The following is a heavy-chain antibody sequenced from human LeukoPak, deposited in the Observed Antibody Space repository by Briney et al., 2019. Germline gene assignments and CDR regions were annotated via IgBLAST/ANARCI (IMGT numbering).Heavy chain of an antibody. CDR1: GFTFSSYG. CDR3: ARGGLGLGNYFNY. CDR2: ISYDGSNK. D-gene: IGHD3-16*01. J-gene: IGHJ4*02. V-gene: IGHV3-30*03. Sequence: GGSLRLSCAASGFTFSSYGMHWVRQAPGKGLEWVAVISYDGSNKYYADSVKGRFTISRDNAKNSLYLQMNSLRADDTAVYYCARGGLGLGNYFNYWGQGTLVTVSS.